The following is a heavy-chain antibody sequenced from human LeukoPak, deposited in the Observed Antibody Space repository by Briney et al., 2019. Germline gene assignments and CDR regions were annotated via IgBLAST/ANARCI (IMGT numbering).Heavy chain of an antibody. CDR2: IWYTGSNK. CDR3: ARSHYGGSYYFDY. V-gene: IGHV3-33*01. D-gene: IGHD4-23*01. J-gene: IGHJ4*02. Sequence: GGSLRLSCAASGFTFSSYGMHWVRQAPGKGLEWVAVIWYTGSNKYYADSVKGRFTISRDNSKNTLYLQMNSLRAEDTAVYYCARSHYGGSYYFDYWGQGTLVTVSS. CDR1: GFTFSSYG.